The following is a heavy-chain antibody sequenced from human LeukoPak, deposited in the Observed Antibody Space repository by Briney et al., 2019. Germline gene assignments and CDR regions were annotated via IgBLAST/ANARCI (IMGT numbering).Heavy chain of an antibody. J-gene: IGHJ4*02. CDR2: ISSSSSTI. Sequence: GGSLRLSCAASGFTFNTYEMNWVRQAPGKGLEWVSYISSSSSTIYYADSVKGRFTTPRDNTKNSLYLQMNSLRAEDTAVYYCASLFGEGFDYWGQGTLVTVSS. V-gene: IGHV3-48*03. CDR1: GFTFNTYE. CDR3: ASLFGEGFDY. D-gene: IGHD3-10*01.